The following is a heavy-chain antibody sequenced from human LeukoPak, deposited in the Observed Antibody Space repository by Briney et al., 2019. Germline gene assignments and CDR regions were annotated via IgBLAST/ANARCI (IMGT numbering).Heavy chain of an antibody. CDR1: GFTSSSYS. J-gene: IGHJ4*02. CDR3: APVYSNYPVP. D-gene: IGHD4-11*01. V-gene: IGHV3-21*01. CDR2: ISSSSSYI. Sequence: PGGSLRLSCAASGFTSSSYSMNWVRQAPGKGLEWVSSISSSSSYIYCADSVKGRFTISRDNAKNSLYLQMNSLRAEDTAVYYCAPVYSNYPVPWGQGTLVTVSS.